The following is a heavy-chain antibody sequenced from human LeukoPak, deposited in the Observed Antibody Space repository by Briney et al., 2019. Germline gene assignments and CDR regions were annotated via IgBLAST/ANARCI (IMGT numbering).Heavy chain of an antibody. CDR3: ARYDSSGWYYNWFDP. J-gene: IGHJ5*02. CDR1: GYTFTSYD. V-gene: IGHV1-8*01. CDR2: MNPNSGNT. Sequence: ASVKVSCKASGYTFTSYDINWVRQATGQGLEWMCWMNPNSGNTGYAQKFQGRVTMTRNTSISTAYMELSSLRSEDTAVYYCARYDSSGWYYNWFDPWGQGTLVTVSS. D-gene: IGHD6-19*01.